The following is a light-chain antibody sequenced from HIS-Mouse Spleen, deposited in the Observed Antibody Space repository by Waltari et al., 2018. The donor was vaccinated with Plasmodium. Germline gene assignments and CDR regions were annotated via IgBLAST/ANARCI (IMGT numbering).Light chain of an antibody. J-gene: IGKJ5*01. CDR3: MQALQTPIT. CDR1: QSLLHSNGYNY. CDR2: LGS. V-gene: IGKV2-28*01. Sequence: DIVMTQSPLSLPVTPGEPASISCRSSQSLLHSNGYNYLDWYLQKPVQSPQLLIYLGSNRASGVPDRFSGSGSGTDLTLKISRVEAEDVGVYYCMQALQTPITFGQGTRLEIK.